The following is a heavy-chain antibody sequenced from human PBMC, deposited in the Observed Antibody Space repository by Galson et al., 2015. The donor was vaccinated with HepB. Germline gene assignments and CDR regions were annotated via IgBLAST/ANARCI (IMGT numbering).Heavy chain of an antibody. V-gene: IGHV3-23*01. J-gene: IGHJ4*02. CDR1: GFTFSSYA. D-gene: IGHD6-13*01. CDR3: AKGHSSSWYQFDY. Sequence: SLRLSCAASGFTFSSYAMSWVRQAPGKGLEWVSAISGSGGSTYYADSVKGRFTISRDNSKNTLYLQMNSLRAEDTAVYYCAKGHSSSWYQFDYWGQGTLVTVSS. CDR2: ISGSGGST.